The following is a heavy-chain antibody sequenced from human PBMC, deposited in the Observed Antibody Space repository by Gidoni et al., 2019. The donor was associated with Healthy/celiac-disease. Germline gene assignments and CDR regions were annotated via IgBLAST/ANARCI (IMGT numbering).Heavy chain of an antibody. J-gene: IGHJ6*02. CDR2: IWYDGSNK. CDR1: GFTFSSYG. V-gene: IGHV3-33*01. D-gene: IGHD3-22*01. Sequence: QVQLVESGGGVVQPGRSLRLSCAASGFTFSSYGLHWVRRAPGKGLAWVAVIWYDGSNKYYADSVKGRFTISRDNSKNTLYLQMNSLRAEDPAVYYCARGRRGGSKYYDSSGYIDYGMDVWGQGTTVTVSS. CDR3: ARGRRGGSKYYDSSGYIDYGMDV.